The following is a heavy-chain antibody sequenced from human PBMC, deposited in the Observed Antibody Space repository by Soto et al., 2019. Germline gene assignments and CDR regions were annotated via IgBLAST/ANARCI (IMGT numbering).Heavy chain of an antibody. CDR3: ARDDPTTETWTIDY. D-gene: IGHD3-3*01. CDR2: IDPKNGLT. CDR1: GYILPDCY. V-gene: IGHV1-2*06. J-gene: IGHJ4*02. Sequence: ASVKDTCKSSGYILPDCYIHWVRQARGQGLEWVGRIDPKNGLTIFSEKFRGRVTMPPNTSLNTAYMEKRSLTSDDTAVYYCARDDPTTETWTIDYWGQGTLVTVSS.